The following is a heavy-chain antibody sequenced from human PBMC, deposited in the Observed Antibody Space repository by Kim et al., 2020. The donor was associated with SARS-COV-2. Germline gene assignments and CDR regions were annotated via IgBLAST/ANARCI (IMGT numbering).Heavy chain of an antibody. V-gene: IGHV1-46*01. J-gene: IGHJ4*02. Sequence: ASVKVSCKASGYTFTSYYMHWVRQAPGQGLEWMGIINPSGGSTSYAQKFQGRVTMTRDTSTSTVYMELSSLRSEDTAVYYCARGGGGYDILTGYQRPDFDYWGQGTLVTVSS. CDR2: INPSGGST. CDR1: GYTFTSYY. CDR3: ARGGGGYDILTGYQRPDFDY. D-gene: IGHD3-9*01.